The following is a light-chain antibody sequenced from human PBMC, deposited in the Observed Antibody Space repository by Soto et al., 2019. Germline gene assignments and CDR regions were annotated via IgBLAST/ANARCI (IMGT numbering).Light chain of an antibody. CDR2: DVS. V-gene: IGLV2-14*01. Sequence: QSVLTQPASVSGSPGQSITISCTGTSSDVGGYNYVAWYQQFPGKAPKLMIYDVSNRPAGVSNRFSGSKSGTTASLTISGLQAEDEAEYYCSSYTGSSAPVVFGGGTKVTVL. CDR3: SSYTGSSAPVV. J-gene: IGLJ2*01. CDR1: SSDVGGYNY.